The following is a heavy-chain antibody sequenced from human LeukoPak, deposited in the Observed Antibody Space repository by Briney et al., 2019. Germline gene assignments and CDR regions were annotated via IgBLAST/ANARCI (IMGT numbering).Heavy chain of an antibody. D-gene: IGHD3-22*01. CDR1: GYTFTGYY. CDR3: AKAGYSSGYYPDAFDI. Sequence: ASVKVSCKASGYTFTGYYMHWVRQAPGQGLEWMGWINPNSGGTNYAQKFQGRVTMTRDTSISTAYMELSRLRSDDTAVYYCAKAGYSSGYYPDAFDIWGQGTMVTVSS. V-gene: IGHV1-2*02. CDR2: INPNSGGT. J-gene: IGHJ3*02.